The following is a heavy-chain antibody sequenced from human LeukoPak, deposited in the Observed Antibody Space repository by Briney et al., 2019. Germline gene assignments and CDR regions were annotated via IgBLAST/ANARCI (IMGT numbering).Heavy chain of an antibody. CDR2: IYWNDDK. V-gene: IGHV2-5*01. CDR3: ARDTGRQYYYDSSGYYFDY. J-gene: IGHJ4*02. Sequence: SGPTLVNPTQTLTLTCTFSEFPLSTSGVGVGWIRQTPGKALEWLALIYWNDDKRYSPSLKSRLTITKGTSKNQVVLTMTNMDPVDTATYYCARDTGRQYYYDSSGYYFDYWGQGTLVTVSS. CDR1: EFPLSTSGVG. D-gene: IGHD3-22*01.